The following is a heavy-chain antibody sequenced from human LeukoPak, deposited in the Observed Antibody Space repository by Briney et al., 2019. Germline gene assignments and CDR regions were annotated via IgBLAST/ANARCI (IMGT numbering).Heavy chain of an antibody. CDR3: AKDRGIAVAGSFDY. CDR1: GFTFSSYA. Sequence: GGSLRPSCAASGFTFSSYAMSWVRQAPGKGLEWVSAIGGSDGSTYYADSVKGRFTISRDNSKNTLYLQMNSLRAEDTAVYYCAKDRGIAVAGSFDYWGQGTLVTVSS. CDR2: IGGSDGST. J-gene: IGHJ4*02. D-gene: IGHD6-19*01. V-gene: IGHV3-23*01.